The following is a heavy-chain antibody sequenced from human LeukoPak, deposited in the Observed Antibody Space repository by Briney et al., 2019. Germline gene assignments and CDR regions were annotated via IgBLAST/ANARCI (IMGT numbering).Heavy chain of an antibody. Sequence: GASVKVSCKASGYTFTSYGISWVRQAPGQGLEWMGWISAYNGNTNYAQKLQGRVTMTTDTSTGTAYMELRSLRSDDTAVYYCASGLSCSSTSCYTESVRYYMDVWGKGTTVTVSS. J-gene: IGHJ6*03. V-gene: IGHV1-18*01. CDR1: GYTFTSYG. CDR3: ASGLSCSSTSCYTESVRYYMDV. CDR2: ISAYNGNT. D-gene: IGHD2-2*02.